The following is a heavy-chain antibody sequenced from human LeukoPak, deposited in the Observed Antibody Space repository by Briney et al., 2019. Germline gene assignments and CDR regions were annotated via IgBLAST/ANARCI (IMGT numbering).Heavy chain of an antibody. CDR2: VDHRGST. CDR3: ARDGNPWNLDV. V-gene: IGHV4-34*01. CDR1: GASFSDYK. Sequence: PSETLSLTCAVYGASFSDYKWTWTWIRQSPGKGLEWIGDVDHRGSTNSNPSLKSRLTMSVDTSKNQFSLKLSSVTAADTAVYYCARDGNPWNLDVWGRGTLVTVSS. D-gene: IGHD1-14*01. J-gene: IGHJ2*01.